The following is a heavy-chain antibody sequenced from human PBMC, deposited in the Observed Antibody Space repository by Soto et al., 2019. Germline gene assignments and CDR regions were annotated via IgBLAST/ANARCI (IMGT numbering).Heavy chain of an antibody. Sequence: QLVESGGGLTQAGGSLRLSCVGSGFFFNNYDMHWVRQVRGKGLEWVSAIGAADDPYYSVSVKGRFIVSRDNAQKSFYLKTNTLGAADTAVFFCARAYTGQLPRRGDYYYALDVWGRGTTVTVSS. V-gene: IGHV3-13*05. D-gene: IGHD2-2*01. J-gene: IGHJ6*02. CDR1: GFFFNNYD. CDR2: IGAADDP. CDR3: ARAYTGQLPRRGDYYYALDV.